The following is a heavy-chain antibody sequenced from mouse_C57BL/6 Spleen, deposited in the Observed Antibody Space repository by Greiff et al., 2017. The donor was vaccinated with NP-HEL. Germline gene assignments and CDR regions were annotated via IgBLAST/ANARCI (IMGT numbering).Heavy chain of an antibody. CDR2: INPNNGGT. V-gene: IGHV1-18*01. Sequence: VQLQQSGPELVKPGASVKIPCKASGYTFTDYNMDWVKQSHGKSLEWIGDINPNNGGTIYNQKFKGTATLTVDTSSSTDYMELRSLTSVDTAVYYCARGGGYGSSYWYFDVWGTGTTVTVSS. CDR3: ARGGGYGSSYWYFDV. CDR1: GYTFTDYN. D-gene: IGHD1-1*01. J-gene: IGHJ1*03.